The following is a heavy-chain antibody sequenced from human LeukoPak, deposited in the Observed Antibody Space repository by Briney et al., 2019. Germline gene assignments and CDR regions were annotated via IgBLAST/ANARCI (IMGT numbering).Heavy chain of an antibody. V-gene: IGHV3-23*01. CDR2: ISGSGGST. J-gene: IGHJ5*02. Sequence: PGGSLRLSCAASGFTFSSYAMSWVRQAPGKGLEWVSAISGSGGSTYYADSVKGRFTISRDNSKNTLYLQMNSLRAEDTAVYYCAKDPQPYYDSSGYYSSWGQGTLVTVYS. CDR1: GFTFSSYA. D-gene: IGHD3-22*01. CDR3: AKDPQPYYDSSGYYSS.